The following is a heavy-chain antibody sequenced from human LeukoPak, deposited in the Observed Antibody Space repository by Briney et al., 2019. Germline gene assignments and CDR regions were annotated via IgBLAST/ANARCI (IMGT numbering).Heavy chain of an antibody. Sequence: GGSLRLSCAASGFTFSSYAMSWVRQAPGKGLEWVSAISGSGGSTYYADSVKGRFTISRDNSKNTLYLQMNSLRAEDTAVYYCARDGDVGVGATPHYFDYWGQGTLVTVSS. J-gene: IGHJ4*02. CDR1: GFTFSSYA. CDR3: ARDGDVGVGATPHYFDY. D-gene: IGHD1-26*01. V-gene: IGHV3-23*01. CDR2: ISGSGGST.